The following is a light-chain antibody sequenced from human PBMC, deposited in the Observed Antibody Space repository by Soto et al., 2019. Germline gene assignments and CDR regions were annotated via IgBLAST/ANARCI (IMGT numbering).Light chain of an antibody. Sequence: QSVLTQPRSVSGSPGQSVTISCTGTSSDVGGYDYVSWYQHHPGKAPKVMIYDVSKRPSGVPDRFSGSKSGNTASLTISGLQAEDEADYYCCSYAGSNTYMVFGGGTKLTVL. CDR1: SSDVGGYDY. J-gene: IGLJ2*01. CDR3: CSYAGSNTYMV. CDR2: DVS. V-gene: IGLV2-11*01.